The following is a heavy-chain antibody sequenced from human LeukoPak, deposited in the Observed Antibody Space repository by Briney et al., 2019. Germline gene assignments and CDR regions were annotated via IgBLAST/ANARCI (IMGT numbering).Heavy chain of an antibody. CDR2: IRYDGSNK. J-gene: IGHJ4*02. V-gene: IGHV3-30*02. CDR3: AKVPLSLYDYVGGEGGPSFDY. CDR1: GFTFSSYG. D-gene: IGHD3-16*01. Sequence: GGSLRLSCAASGFTFSSYGMHWVRQAPGKGLEWVAFIRYDGSNKYYADSVKGRFTISRDNSKNTLYLQMNSLRAEDTAVYYCAKVPLSLYDYVGGEGGPSFDYGGQGPLVTVSS.